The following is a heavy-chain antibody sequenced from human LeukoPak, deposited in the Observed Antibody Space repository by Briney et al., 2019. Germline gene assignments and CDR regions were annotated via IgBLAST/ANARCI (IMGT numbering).Heavy chain of an antibody. CDR2: VNESGGT. V-gene: IGHV4-34*01. CDR3: ARVVSQYGDYAWIVNWFDP. Sequence: TSETLSLTCAVYIDSFSNYHWNWIRQTPAKGMEWIGEVNESGGTNISPSLRSRVILSVDTSKNQFSLKLSSVIAADTAVYYCARVVSQYGDYAWIVNWFDPWGQGTLVTVSS. D-gene: IGHD4-17*01. J-gene: IGHJ5*02. CDR1: IDSFSNYH.